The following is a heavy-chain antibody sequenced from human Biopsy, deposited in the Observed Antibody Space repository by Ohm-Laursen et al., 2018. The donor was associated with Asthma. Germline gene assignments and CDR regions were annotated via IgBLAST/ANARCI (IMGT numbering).Heavy chain of an antibody. CDR1: GFTFGAFW. V-gene: IGHV3-53*01. CDR2: IYSGGGT. D-gene: IGHD4-23*01. J-gene: IGHJ3*02. CDR3: ARAYGGSLFSGSFDI. Sequence: SLRLSCAASGFTFGAFWMSWGRQTPGKGLEWVSVIYSGGGTYYADSVQGRVTISRDNSKNTLSLQMNSLRAEDTAVYYCARAYGGSLFSGSFDIWGQGTMVTIPS.